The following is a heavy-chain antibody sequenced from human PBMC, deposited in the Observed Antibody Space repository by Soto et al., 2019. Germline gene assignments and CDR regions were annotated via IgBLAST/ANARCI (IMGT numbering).Heavy chain of an antibody. D-gene: IGHD2-2*01. Sequence: QVQLVQSGAEVKKPGASVKVSCKASGYTLTSYYLHWVRQAPGQGPEWMGIINPSGGITNDAQKFQDRVTKTSDTSTSTVYMELSSLRSEDTAVYFCARGISTTRYYYYYGMDVWGQGTTVTVSS. V-gene: IGHV1-46*01. CDR3: ARGISTTRYYYYYGMDV. CDR1: GYTLTSYY. J-gene: IGHJ6*02. CDR2: INPSGGIT.